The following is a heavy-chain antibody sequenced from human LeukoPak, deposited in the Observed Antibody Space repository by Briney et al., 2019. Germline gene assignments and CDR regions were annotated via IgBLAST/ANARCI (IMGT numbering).Heavy chain of an antibody. Sequence: PGGSLRLSCAASGFTFSCYWMSWVRQAPGKGLEWVTNIKQDGSEKYYVDSVKGRFTISRDNAKNSLYLQMNSLRAEDTAVYYCARGGLQRGDYFDYWGQGTLVTVSS. CDR3: ARGGLQRGDYFDY. CDR1: GFTFSCYW. D-gene: IGHD5-24*01. V-gene: IGHV3-7*01. CDR2: IKQDGSEK. J-gene: IGHJ4*02.